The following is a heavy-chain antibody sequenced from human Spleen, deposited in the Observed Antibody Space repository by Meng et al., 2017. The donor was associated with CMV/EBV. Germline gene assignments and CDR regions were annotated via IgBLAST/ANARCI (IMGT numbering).Heavy chain of an antibody. J-gene: IGHJ6*02. CDR1: GFTFSSYA. V-gene: IGHV3-23*01. CDR2: ISGSGGST. CDR3: VKGGGEKVTFDAMDV. Sequence: GGSLRLSCAASGFTFSSYAMSWVRQAPGKGLEWVSAISGSGGSTYYADSVKGRFTISRDNARKSLSLEINPLRVEDTALYYCVKGGGEKVTFDAMDVWGQGTTVTVSS. D-gene: IGHD2-21*02.